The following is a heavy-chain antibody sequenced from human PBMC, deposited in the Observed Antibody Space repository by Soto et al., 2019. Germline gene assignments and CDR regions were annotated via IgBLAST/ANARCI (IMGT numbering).Heavy chain of an antibody. CDR3: ARDVDTAMASGFDI. J-gene: IGHJ3*02. D-gene: IGHD5-18*01. Sequence: QVQLVESGGGVVQPGRSLRLSCAASGFTFSSYAMHWVRQAPGKGLEWVAVISYDGSNKYYADSVKGRFTISRDNSKNTLYLQMNSLRAEDTAVYYWARDVDTAMASGFDIWGQGTMVTVSS. CDR2: ISYDGSNK. CDR1: GFTFSSYA. V-gene: IGHV3-30-3*01.